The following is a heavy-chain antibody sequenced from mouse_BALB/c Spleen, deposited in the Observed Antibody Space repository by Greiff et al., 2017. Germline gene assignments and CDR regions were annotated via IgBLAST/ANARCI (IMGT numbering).Heavy chain of an antibody. CDR3: ARSFITTPNFDY. J-gene: IGHJ2*01. V-gene: IGHV1S137*01. CDR1: GYTFTDYA. Sequence: VKLQQSGAELVRPGVSVKISCKGSGYTFTDYAMHWVKQSHAKSLEWIGVISTYYGDASYNQKFKGKATMTVDKSSSTAYMQLSSLTSVDSAVYFCARSFITTPNFDYWGQGTTLTVSS. D-gene: IGHD1-1*01. CDR2: ISTYYGDA.